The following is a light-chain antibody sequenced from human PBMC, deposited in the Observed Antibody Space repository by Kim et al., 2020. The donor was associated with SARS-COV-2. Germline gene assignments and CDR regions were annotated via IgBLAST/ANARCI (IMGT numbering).Light chain of an antibody. CDR3: QQYHSHST. CDR2: KSY. Sequence: LPASVGDTVTITCRASQDVHILLAWYQLKPGQVPQLLIHKSYELQAGVPSRFRGGGSGTQFTLTIDSLQPGDFATYYCQQYHSHSTFGQGTKVEI. CDR1: QDVHIL. J-gene: IGKJ1*01. V-gene: IGKV1-5*03.